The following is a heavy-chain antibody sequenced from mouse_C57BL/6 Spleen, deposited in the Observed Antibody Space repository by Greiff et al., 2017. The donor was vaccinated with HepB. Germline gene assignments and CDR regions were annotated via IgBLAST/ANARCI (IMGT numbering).Heavy chain of an antibody. CDR1: GYTFTSYW. V-gene: IGHV1-53*01. CDR3: ARRTTVVAKDWYFDV. Sequence: QVHVKQPGTELVKPGASVKLSCKASGYTFTSYWMHWVKQRPGQGLEWIGNINPSNGGTNYNEKFKSKATLTVDKSSSTAYMQLSSLTSEDSAVYYCARRTTVVAKDWYFDVWGTGTTVTVSS. D-gene: IGHD1-1*01. J-gene: IGHJ1*03. CDR2: INPSNGGT.